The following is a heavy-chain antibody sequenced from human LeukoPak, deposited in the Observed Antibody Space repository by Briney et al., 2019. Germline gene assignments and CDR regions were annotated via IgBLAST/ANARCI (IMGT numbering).Heavy chain of an antibody. V-gene: IGHV3-49*04. J-gene: IGHJ4*02. Sequence: PGGSLRLSCTASGFTFCDFAVSWVRQAPGKGLEWVGFIRSKVDAETTGYAASVKGRFTVSRDDSKSIAYLQMNSLKTEDTAVYYCTRGYGHYDSSGYHWGQGTLVTVSS. CDR2: IRSKVDAETT. D-gene: IGHD3-22*01. CDR3: TRGYGHYDSSGYH. CDR1: GFTFCDFA.